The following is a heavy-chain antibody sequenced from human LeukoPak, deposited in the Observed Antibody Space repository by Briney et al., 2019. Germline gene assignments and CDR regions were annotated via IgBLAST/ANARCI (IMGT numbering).Heavy chain of an antibody. J-gene: IGHJ4*02. CDR2: IYTSGST. D-gene: IGHD6-6*01. V-gene: IGHV4-4*09. CDR3: ARGRGGYSSSY. CDR1: GGSISSYY. Sequence: PSETLSLTCTVSGGSISSYYWSWIRQPPGKGLEWIGYIYTSGSTNYNPSLKSRVTISVDTSKNQFSLKLSSVTAADTAVYYCARGRGGYSSSYWGQGTLVTVSS.